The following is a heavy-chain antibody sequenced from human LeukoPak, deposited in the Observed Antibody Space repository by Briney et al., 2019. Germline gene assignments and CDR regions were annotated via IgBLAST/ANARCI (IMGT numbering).Heavy chain of an antibody. D-gene: IGHD5-12*01. CDR3: ARSGYSGYDSGSWFDP. CDR1: GGSISSSSYY. J-gene: IGHJ5*02. V-gene: IGHV4-39*07. CDR2: IYYSGNT. Sequence: SETLSLTCTVSGGSISSSSYYWGWIRQPPGKGLEWIGSIYYSGNTYYNASLKSRVTISVDTSKNQFSLKLSSVTAADTAVYYCARSGYSGYDSGSWFDPWGQGTLVTVSS.